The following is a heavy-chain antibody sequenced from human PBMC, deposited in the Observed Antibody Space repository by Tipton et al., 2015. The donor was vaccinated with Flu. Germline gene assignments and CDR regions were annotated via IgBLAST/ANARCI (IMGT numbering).Heavy chain of an antibody. V-gene: IGHV4-39*07. CDR1: GGSISSSSYY. D-gene: IGHD3/OR15-3a*01. J-gene: IGHJ5*02. CDR3: AREWTSLPVNWFDP. CDR2: IHYSGST. Sequence: TLSLTCTVSGGSISSSSYYWGWIRQPPGKGLEWIGNIHYSGSTYYNPSLKSRVTISVDTSKNQFSLKLSSVTAADTAVYYCAREWTSLPVNWFDPWGQGTLVTVSS.